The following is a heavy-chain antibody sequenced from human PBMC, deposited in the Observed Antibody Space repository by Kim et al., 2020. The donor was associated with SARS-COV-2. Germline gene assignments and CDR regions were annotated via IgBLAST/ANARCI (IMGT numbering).Heavy chain of an antibody. J-gene: IGHJ4*02. CDR2: IRGSGGST. CDR3: ANLPARYSGYPLDY. CDR1: GFTFSSYA. Sequence: GGSLRLSCAASGFTFSSYAMSWVRQAPGKGLEWVSAIRGSGGSTYYADSVKGRFTISRDNSKNTLYLQMNSLTAEDTAVYYCANLPARYSGYPLDYWGQGTLVTVSS. D-gene: IGHD5-12*01. V-gene: IGHV3-23*01.